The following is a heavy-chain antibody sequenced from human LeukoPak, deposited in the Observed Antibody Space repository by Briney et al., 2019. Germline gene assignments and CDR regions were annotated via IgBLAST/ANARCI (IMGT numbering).Heavy chain of an antibody. J-gene: IGHJ4*02. CDR3: AREAPPGYYFDY. CDR1: GFTFITYT. CDR2: ISSSSTYI. Sequence: GGSLRLSCAASGFTFITYTMNWVRQAPGKGLEWVSSISSSSTYIYYADSVKGRFTISRDNSKNTLYLQMNSLRAEDTAVYYCAREAPPGYYFDYWGQGTLVTVSS. D-gene: IGHD1-1*01. V-gene: IGHV3-21*04.